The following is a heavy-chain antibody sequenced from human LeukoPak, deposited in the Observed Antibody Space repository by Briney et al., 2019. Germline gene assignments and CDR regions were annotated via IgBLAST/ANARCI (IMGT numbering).Heavy chain of an antibody. Sequence: TGGSLRLSCVASGFTFSNYAVSWVRQAPGKGLEWVSAISGGSTSTYYADSVKGRFTISRDNSKNTPYLQINTLRAEDTAVYYCATEQWFVNSYYFDYWGQGTLVTVSS. V-gene: IGHV3-23*01. CDR3: ATEQWFVNSYYFDY. D-gene: IGHD3-10*01. CDR2: ISGGSTST. CDR1: GFTFSNYA. J-gene: IGHJ4*02.